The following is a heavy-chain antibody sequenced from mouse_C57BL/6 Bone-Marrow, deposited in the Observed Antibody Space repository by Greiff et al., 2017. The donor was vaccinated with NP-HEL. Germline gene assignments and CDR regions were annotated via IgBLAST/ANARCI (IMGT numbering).Heavy chain of an antibody. J-gene: IGHJ2*01. CDR2: INPNYGTT. CDR3: ARDRWLLLLGYFDY. CDR1: GYSFTDYN. Sequence: VQLQQSGPELVKPGASVKISCKASGYSFTDYNMNWVKQSNGKSLEWIGVINPNYGTTSYNQKFKGKATLTVDQSSSTAYMQINSLTSEDAAVYYCARDRWLLLLGYFDYWGQGTTLTVSS. V-gene: IGHV1-39*01. D-gene: IGHD2-3*01.